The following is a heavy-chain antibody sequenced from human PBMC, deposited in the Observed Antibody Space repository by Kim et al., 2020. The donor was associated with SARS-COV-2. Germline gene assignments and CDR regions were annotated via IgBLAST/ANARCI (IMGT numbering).Heavy chain of an antibody. CDR2: IKPSGST. CDR1: GYSFTSYY. D-gene: IGHD1-26*01. J-gene: IGHJ4*02. Sequence: AAVKVSCKTSGYSFTSYYMHWVRQAPGQGLEWMGVIKPSGSTIYTQNFQGRVTMTSDTSTRTFYMELCSLTSEDTAVYYCARGYSGNSYYGHYWGQGTAVTVSS. V-gene: IGHV1-46*01. CDR3: ARGYSGNSYYGHY.